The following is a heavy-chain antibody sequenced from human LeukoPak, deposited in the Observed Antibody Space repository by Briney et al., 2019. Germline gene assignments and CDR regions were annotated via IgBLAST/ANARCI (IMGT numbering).Heavy chain of an antibody. CDR3: AHSLRYYDSSGYCSHLDY. J-gene: IGHJ4*02. CDR1: GFSLRSSGAG. Sequence: SGPTLVNPTQPLTLTCTFSGFSLRSSGAGVGWIRQPPVKALAWLAPISWNDDKRYTPSQKSRLTITKDTSRNRVLLTMANMDPVDTATYYCAHSLRYYDSSGYCSHLDYWGRGTLVTVSS. V-gene: IGHV2-5*01. D-gene: IGHD3-22*01. CDR2: ISWNDDK.